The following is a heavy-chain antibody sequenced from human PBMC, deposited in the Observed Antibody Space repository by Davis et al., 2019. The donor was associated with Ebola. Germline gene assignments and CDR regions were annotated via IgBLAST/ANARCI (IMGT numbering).Heavy chain of an antibody. CDR3: TRTTRDSGWFIDF. CDR2: INHSGST. V-gene: IGHV4-34*01. J-gene: IGHJ4*02. CDR1: GGSFSGYY. Sequence: SETLSLTCAVYGGSFSGYYWSWIRQPPGKGLEWIGEINHSGSTNYNPSLKSRVTISIDTSKNQFSLKLSSVTAADTAVYYCTRTTRDSGWFIDFWGRGTRVTVSS. D-gene: IGHD6-19*01.